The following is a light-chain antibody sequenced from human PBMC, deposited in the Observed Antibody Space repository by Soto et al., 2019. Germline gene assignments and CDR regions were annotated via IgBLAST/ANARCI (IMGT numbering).Light chain of an antibody. CDR1: GSNIGAGYD. Sequence: QSVLTQPPSVSGAPGQRVTISCTGSGSNIGAGYDVHWYQQLPGTAPKLLIYGNSSRPSGVPDRFSGSKSGTSASLAITGLQAEDEGDYYCQSYDSSLSGSVFGGGTKVTVL. V-gene: IGLV1-40*01. CDR2: GNS. J-gene: IGLJ2*01. CDR3: QSYDSSLSGSV.